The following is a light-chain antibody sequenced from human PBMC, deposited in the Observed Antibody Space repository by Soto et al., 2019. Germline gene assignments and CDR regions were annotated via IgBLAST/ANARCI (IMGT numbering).Light chain of an antibody. CDR3: QQYNNWPRAT. CDR2: RTS. V-gene: IGKV3-15*01. J-gene: IGKJ4*01. CDR1: QSISSN. Sequence: DIVMTQSPATLTVSPWEKANLSCRASQSISSNLTWYQQKPGQAPRLLMLRTSSRATGFPARFSGSGSGTEFNLTISSLQSEDFGVYYCQQYNNWPRATFGGGTKVEIK.